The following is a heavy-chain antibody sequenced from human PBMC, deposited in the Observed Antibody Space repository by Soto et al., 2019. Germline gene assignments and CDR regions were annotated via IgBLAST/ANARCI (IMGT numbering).Heavy chain of an antibody. CDR2: INAGNGDT. Sequence: QVQFVQSGAEVKKPGASVKVSCEASGYTFSNYAIHWVRQAPGQRLEWMAWINAGNGDTKYSQNFQGRVTITRDTSASTAYMDLSSLRPDGTAVYYCARAPRSSGYYHYAMDVWGQGTTVTVS. V-gene: IGHV1-3*01. CDR1: GYTFSNYA. CDR3: ARAPRSSGYYHYAMDV. J-gene: IGHJ6*02. D-gene: IGHD3-9*01.